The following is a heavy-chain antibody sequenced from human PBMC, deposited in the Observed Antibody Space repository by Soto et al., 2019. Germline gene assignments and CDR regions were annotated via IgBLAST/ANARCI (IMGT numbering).Heavy chain of an antibody. V-gene: IGHV3-23*01. D-gene: IGHD7-27*01. CDR3: AKATLTDNYSYYGMDV. Sequence: HPVGSLRLSWAASGFTFSSRAMGWVRQPPGKGLEWVSGISGSGGSTYYADSVEGRFTISRDNSKNTLYLQMNSLRAEDTAVYYCAKATLTDNYSYYGMDVWGQGTTVTVSS. J-gene: IGHJ6*02. CDR2: ISGSGGST. CDR1: GFTFSSRA.